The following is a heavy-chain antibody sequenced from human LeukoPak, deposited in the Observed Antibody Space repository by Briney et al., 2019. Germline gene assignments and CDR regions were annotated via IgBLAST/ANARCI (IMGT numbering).Heavy chain of an antibody. D-gene: IGHD3-16*02. CDR2: INDSGST. Sequence: SETLSLTCVVYGGSFNAYSWAWVRQSPGKGLEWIGEINDSGSTNYSPFLKSRVSMSVDTSQHQSSLNLSSVTAADTAVYYCARSRVDEDVVSAFDIWGQGTMVTVSS. CDR3: ARSRVDEDVVSAFDI. J-gene: IGHJ3*02. V-gene: IGHV4-34*01. CDR1: GGSFNAYS.